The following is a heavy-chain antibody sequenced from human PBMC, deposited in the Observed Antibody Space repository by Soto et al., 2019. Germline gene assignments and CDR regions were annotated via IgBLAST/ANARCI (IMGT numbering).Heavy chain of an antibody. CDR2: IQSGGPT. J-gene: IGHJ4*02. CDR3: ASPAYSTPAGLEEPFDY. CDR1: GFTVSSKY. Sequence: PGGSLRLSCAASGFTVSSKYMSWVRQAPGKGLEWVSLIQSGGPTYYADSVKGRFTISRDTSENTLHLQMDSLRAEDTAIYYCASPAYSTPAGLEEPFDYWGPGTLVTVSS. D-gene: IGHD6-13*01. V-gene: IGHV3-66*01.